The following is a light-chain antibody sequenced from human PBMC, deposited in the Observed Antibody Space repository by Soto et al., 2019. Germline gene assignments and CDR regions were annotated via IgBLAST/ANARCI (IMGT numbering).Light chain of an antibody. Sequence: DIVMTQSPDSLAVSLGERATINCKSSRSVLYSSNNKNYLAWYQQKPGQPPKLLIYWASTRESGVPDRFSGSGSETDFTLTISSLQAEDVAVYYCQQYYSTLLTFGGGTKVEIK. CDR2: WAS. CDR3: QQYYSTLLT. J-gene: IGKJ4*01. V-gene: IGKV4-1*01. CDR1: RSVLYSSNNKNY.